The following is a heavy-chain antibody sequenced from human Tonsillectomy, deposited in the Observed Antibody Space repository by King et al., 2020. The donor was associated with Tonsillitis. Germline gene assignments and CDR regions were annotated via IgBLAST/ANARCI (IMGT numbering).Heavy chain of an antibody. CDR1: VGPILSTDYY. V-gene: IGHV4-39*01. CDR3: ARQDGSPTFDH. Sequence: QLQESGPGLVKPSETLSLTCTVSVGPILSTDYYWGWIRQPPGKGLEWIVSIYYSRLTNYNPSLRSRVTISVDTSKNQVSLNLKSVTAADTAVYYCARQDGSPTFDHWGQGTLVTVSS. D-gene: IGHD3-10*01. J-gene: IGHJ4*02. CDR2: IYYSRLT.